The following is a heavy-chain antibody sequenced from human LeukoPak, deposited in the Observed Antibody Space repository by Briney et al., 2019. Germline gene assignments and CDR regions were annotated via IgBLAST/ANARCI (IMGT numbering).Heavy chain of an antibody. Sequence: GGSLRLSCTASGFTFSSYAMHGVRQAPGKGLEWVAVISYDGSNKYYADSVKGRFTISRDNSKNTLYLQMNSLRAEDTAVYYCARGYSSSWAGEDAFDIWGQGTMVTVSS. V-gene: IGHV3-30*04. CDR3: ARGYSSSWAGEDAFDI. J-gene: IGHJ3*02. CDR1: GFTFSSYA. CDR2: ISYDGSNK. D-gene: IGHD6-13*01.